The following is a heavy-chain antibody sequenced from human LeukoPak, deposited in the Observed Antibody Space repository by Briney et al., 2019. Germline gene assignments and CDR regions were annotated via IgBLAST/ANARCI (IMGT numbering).Heavy chain of an antibody. D-gene: IGHD6-13*01. V-gene: IGHV3-21*01. CDR1: GFTFTTYR. CDR3: ARSLISSWHYFDY. J-gene: IGHJ4*02. CDR2: ISSSSSYT. Sequence: TGGSLRLSCAASGFTFTTYRMEWVRQAPGKGLEWVSSISSSSSYTYYADSVKGRFTISRDNAKNSLYLQMNSLRAEDTAVYYCARSLISSWHYFDYWGQGTLVTVSS.